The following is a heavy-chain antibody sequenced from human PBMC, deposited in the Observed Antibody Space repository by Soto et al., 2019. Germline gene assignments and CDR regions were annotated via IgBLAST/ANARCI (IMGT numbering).Heavy chain of an antibody. CDR1: GGSISSSSYY. J-gene: IGHJ6*02. D-gene: IGHD4-4*01. Sequence: SETLSLTCTVSGGSISSSSYYWGWIRQPPGKGLEWIGSIYYSGSTYYNPSLKSRVTISVDTSKDQFSLKLSSVTAADTAVYYCARWFGENDYSNAPDEAYYYYGMDVWGQGTTVTVSS. CDR2: IYYSGST. V-gene: IGHV4-39*01. CDR3: ARWFGENDYSNAPDEAYYYYGMDV.